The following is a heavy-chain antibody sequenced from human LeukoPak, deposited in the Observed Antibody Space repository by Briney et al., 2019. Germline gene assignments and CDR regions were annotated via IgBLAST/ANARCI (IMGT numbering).Heavy chain of an antibody. Sequence: GGSLRLSCAASGFTFSNAWMSWVRQAPGKGLEWVGRIKSKGGGGTTDYAAPVKGRFTISRDDSKNTLYLQMNSLKTEDTAVYYCTTGPPSWELLDHWGQGTLVTVSS. D-gene: IGHD1-26*01. CDR3: TTGPPSWELLDH. J-gene: IGHJ4*02. V-gene: IGHV3-15*01. CDR2: IKSKGGGGTT. CDR1: GFTFSNAW.